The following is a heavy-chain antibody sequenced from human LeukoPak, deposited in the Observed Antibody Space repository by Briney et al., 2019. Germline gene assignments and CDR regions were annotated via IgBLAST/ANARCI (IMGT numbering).Heavy chain of an antibody. J-gene: IGHJ4*02. Sequence: GGSLRLSCAASGFTFSSYGMHWVRQAPGKGLEWVAFIRYDGSNKYYADSVKGRFTISRDNSKNTLYLQMNSLRAEDTAVYYCAKAAWQQLVLSYWGQGTLVTVSS. CDR1: GFTFSSYG. D-gene: IGHD6-13*01. V-gene: IGHV3-30*02. CDR3: AKAAWQQLVLSY. CDR2: IRYDGSNK.